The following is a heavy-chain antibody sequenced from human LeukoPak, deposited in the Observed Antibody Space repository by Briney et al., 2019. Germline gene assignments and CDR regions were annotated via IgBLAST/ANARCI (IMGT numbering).Heavy chain of an antibody. CDR3: ARLWFGELSPIIY. CDR2: IDYSGRT. Sequence: PSETLSLTCTVSGGSISRDYWNWIRQPPGMGLEWIGDIDYSGRTNYNPSLKSRVTISVDTSKNQFSLKLSSVTAADTAVYYCARLWFGELSPIIYWGQGTLVTVSS. V-gene: IGHV4-59*01. J-gene: IGHJ4*02. CDR1: GGSISRDY. D-gene: IGHD3-10*01.